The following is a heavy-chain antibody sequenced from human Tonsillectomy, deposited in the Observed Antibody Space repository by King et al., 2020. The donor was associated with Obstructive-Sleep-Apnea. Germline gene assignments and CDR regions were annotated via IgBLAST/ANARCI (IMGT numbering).Heavy chain of an antibody. D-gene: IGHD6-13*01. V-gene: IGHV1-46*01. J-gene: IGHJ4*02. CDR1: GNTFTSHY. CDR3: ARGDSSSCPDY. CDR2: ISPSGGST. Sequence: VQLVESGAEVKKPGASVKVSCKASGNTFTSHYIHWVRQAPGQGLEWMGIISPSGGSTSYAQKFQGRFTLTSDTSTSTVYMELSSLRSEDTAVYYCARGDSSSCPDYWGQGALVTVSS.